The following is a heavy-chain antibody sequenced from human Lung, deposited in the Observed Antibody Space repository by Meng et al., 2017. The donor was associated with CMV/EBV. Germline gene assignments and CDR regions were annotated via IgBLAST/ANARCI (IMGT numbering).Heavy chain of an antibody. CDR1: GYTFTSYG. CDR3: ARDGYFDWLVPRLAAGRLEAQKDAYYYGMDV. D-gene: IGHD3-9*01. Sequence: SVXVFXXASGYTFTSYGISWVRQAPGQGLEWMGWISAYNGNTNYAQKLQGRVTMTTDTSTSTAYMELRSLRSDDTAVYYCARDGYFDWLVPRLAAGRLEAQKDAYYYGMDVWGQGTTVTVSS. J-gene: IGHJ6*02. V-gene: IGHV1-18*01. CDR2: ISAYNGNT.